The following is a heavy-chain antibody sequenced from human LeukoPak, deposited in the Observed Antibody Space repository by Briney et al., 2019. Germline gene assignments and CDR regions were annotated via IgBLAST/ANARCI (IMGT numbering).Heavy chain of an antibody. CDR2: IHWNGGST. CDR3: ARGRNYHPFDY. Sequence: GGSLRLSCAASGFTFDDYGMSWVRQAPGKGLERVSGIHWNGGSTGYADSVKGRFTISRDNAQNSLYLQMNSLRAEDTALYYCARGRNYHPFDYWGQGTLVTVSS. J-gene: IGHJ4*02. V-gene: IGHV3-20*04. D-gene: IGHD1-7*01. CDR1: GFTFDDYG.